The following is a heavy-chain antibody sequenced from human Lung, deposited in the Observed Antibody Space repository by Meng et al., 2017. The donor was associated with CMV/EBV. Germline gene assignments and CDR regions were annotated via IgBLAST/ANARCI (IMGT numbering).Heavy chain of an antibody. J-gene: IGHJ3*02. CDR1: GFTFDDYG. Sequence: GEXXKISCAASGFTFDDYGMNWVRQAPGKGLEWVSGIRWNGETTAYTDSVRGRFTISRDNAKKSLHLQMNSLRAEDTALYYCARAVGPTIVDALDIWGQGXFVTVSS. D-gene: IGHD1-26*01. CDR3: ARAVGPTIVDALDI. CDR2: IRWNGETT. V-gene: IGHV3-20*04.